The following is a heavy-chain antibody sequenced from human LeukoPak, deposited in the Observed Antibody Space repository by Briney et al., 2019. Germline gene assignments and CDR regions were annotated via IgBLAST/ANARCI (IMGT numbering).Heavy chain of an antibody. V-gene: IGHV1-2*02. J-gene: IGHJ4*02. CDR3: ARGGGYSYGLEYFDY. Sequence: ASVKVSCKASGYTFTGYYMHWVRQAPGQGLEWMGWINPSSGGTNYAQKFQGRVTMTRDTSISTAYMELSRLRSDDTAVYYCARGGGYSYGLEYFDYWGQGTLVTVSS. CDR2: INPSSGGT. CDR1: GYTFTGYY. D-gene: IGHD5-18*01.